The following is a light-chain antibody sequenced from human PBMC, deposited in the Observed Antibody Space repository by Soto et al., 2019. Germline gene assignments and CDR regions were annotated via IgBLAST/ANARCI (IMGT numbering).Light chain of an antibody. CDR3: QQSFTTPRT. CDR2: AAS. J-gene: IGKJ1*01. V-gene: IGKV1-39*01. CDR1: EDINLF. Sequence: IQLTQSPSSLSASIGDTVTIICRASEDINLFLNWYQQQPWRAPQVLIYAASRLQRGVPSRFSASGSETYFTLTISSLQPEDFATYYCQQSFTTPRTFGQGTKV.